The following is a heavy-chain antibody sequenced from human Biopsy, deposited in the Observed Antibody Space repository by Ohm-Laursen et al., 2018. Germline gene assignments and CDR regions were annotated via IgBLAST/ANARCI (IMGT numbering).Heavy chain of an antibody. J-gene: IGHJ5*02. D-gene: IGHD3-10*01. CDR3: ARAPPLIRGVVESWFDP. CDR2: IYITGET. Sequence: SDTLSLTCTVSGGHISHYYWTWIRQPAGQGLEWIGRIYITGETDYNPSLKSRVTMSVDSSKKQFSLKLKSVAAADTAIYYCARAPPLIRGVVESWFDPWGQGILVTVSS. CDR1: GGHISHYY. V-gene: IGHV4-4*07.